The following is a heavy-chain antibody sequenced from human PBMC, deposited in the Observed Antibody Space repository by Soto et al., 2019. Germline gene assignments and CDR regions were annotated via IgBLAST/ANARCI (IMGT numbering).Heavy chain of an antibody. D-gene: IGHD5-18*01. CDR2: ISDDGSNK. Sequence: QVQLVESGGGVVQPGWSLRLSCAASGFTFSSYAMHWVRQAPGKGLEWVAVISDDGSNKYYADSVKGRFTISRDNSKNALYLQMNSLRAEDTAVYYCARDPLWGTAIVLCYFDLWGRGTLFTVSS. J-gene: IGHJ2*01. V-gene: IGHV3-30-3*01. CDR3: ARDPLWGTAIVLCYFDL. CDR1: GFTFSSYA.